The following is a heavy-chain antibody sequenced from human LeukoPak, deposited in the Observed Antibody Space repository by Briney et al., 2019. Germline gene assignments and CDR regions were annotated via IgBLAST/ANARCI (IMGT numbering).Heavy chain of an antibody. J-gene: IGHJ5*02. CDR3: ARHDSSGYKGNWFDP. D-gene: IGHD3-22*01. CDR2: IYYSGST. Sequence: PSETLSLTCTVSGGSISSYYWSWIRQPPGKGLEWIGYIYYSGSTNYNPSLKSRVTISVDTSKNQFSLKLSSVTAADTAVYYCARHDSSGYKGNWFDPWGQGTLVTVSS. V-gene: IGHV4-59*08. CDR1: GGSISSYY.